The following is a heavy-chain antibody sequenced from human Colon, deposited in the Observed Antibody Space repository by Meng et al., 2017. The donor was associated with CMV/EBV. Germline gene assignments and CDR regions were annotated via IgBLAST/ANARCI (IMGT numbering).Heavy chain of an antibody. V-gene: IGHV3-23*05. CDR1: GFTFSSYA. J-gene: IGHJ5*02. CDR2: IDSSGA. CDR3: TKLMGNTRVDH. D-gene: IGHD5-24*01. Sequence: GESLKISCAASGFTFSSYAMSWVRQTPGKGLEWVSTIDSSGAYNADSVKGRFTVSRDNFKNTLDLQMNSLRVEDAATYYCTKLMGNTRVDHWGQGTQVTVSS.